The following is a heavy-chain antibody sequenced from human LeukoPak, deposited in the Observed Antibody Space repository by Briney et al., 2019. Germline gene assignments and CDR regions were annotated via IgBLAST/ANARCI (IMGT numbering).Heavy chain of an antibody. D-gene: IGHD2-15*01. CDR1: GFTFSSYG. V-gene: IGHV3-30*02. CDR3: AKLYCSGSSCYSIDH. CDR2: IRYDGSNK. J-gene: IGHJ4*02. Sequence: GGSLRLSCAASGFTFSSYGMHWVRQAPGKGLEWVAFIRYDGSNKYYADSVKGRFTISRDNSKNTLYLQMNSLRAEDTAVYYCAKLYCSGSSCYSIDHWGQGTLVTVSS.